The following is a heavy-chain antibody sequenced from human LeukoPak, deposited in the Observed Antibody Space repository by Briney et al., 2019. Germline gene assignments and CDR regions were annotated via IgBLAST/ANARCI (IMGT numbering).Heavy chain of an antibody. J-gene: IGHJ1*01. CDR3: ASGWELLTSAEYFQH. V-gene: IGHV1-69*13. CDR1: GGTFSSYA. CDR2: IIPIFGTA. D-gene: IGHD1-26*01. Sequence: GASVKVSCKASGGTFSSYAISWVRQAPGQGLEWMGGIIPIFGTANYAQKFQGRVTITADESTSTAYMELSSLRSEDTAVYYCASGWELLTSAEYFQHWGQGTLVTVSS.